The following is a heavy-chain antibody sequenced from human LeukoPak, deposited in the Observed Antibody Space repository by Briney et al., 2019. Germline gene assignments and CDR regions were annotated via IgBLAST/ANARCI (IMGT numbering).Heavy chain of an antibody. CDR1: GYTFTGYY. D-gene: IGHD4-17*01. CDR2: ISPNSGGT. J-gene: IGHJ4*02. CDR3: ARSYGDSDFDY. Sequence: ASVKVSCKASGYTFTGYYMHWVRQAPGQGLEWMGWISPNSGGTNYAQKFQGWVTMTRDTSISTAYMELSRLRSDDTAVYYCARSYGDSDFDYWGQGTLVTVSS. V-gene: IGHV1-2*04.